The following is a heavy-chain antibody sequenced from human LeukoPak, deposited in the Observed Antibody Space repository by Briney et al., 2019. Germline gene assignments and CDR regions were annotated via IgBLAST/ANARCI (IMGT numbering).Heavy chain of an antibody. D-gene: IGHD6-13*01. CDR2: IRQDGDTK. J-gene: IGHJ4*02. CDR1: GFPFNAYW. CDR3: ARSLPYGTTWYGRSDF. V-gene: IGHV3-7*03. Sequence: GGSLRLSCAASGFPFNAYWMTWVRQAPGKGLEWVANIRQDGDTKYYVDSAKGRFTISRDNAMNSLYLQMNSLRAEDTAIYYCARSLPYGTTWYGRSDFWGQGTLVTVSS.